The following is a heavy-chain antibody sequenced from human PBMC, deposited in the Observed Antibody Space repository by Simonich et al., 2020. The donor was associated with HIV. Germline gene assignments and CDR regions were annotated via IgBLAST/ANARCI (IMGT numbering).Heavy chain of an antibody. D-gene: IGHD1-26*01. CDR2: ISRGSPYI. CDR1: GFTFITYI. V-gene: IGHV3-21*01. CDR3: ARDTSGGGAFDI. Sequence: EVQLVESGGGLVQPGGSLRLSCAASGFTFITYIMNWVLQATGTGREWVSSISRGSPYIYYADSGKGRFTISRDNAKESLYLQTNSLRAEDTALYYCARDTSGGGAFDIWGQGTMVTVSS. J-gene: IGHJ3*02.